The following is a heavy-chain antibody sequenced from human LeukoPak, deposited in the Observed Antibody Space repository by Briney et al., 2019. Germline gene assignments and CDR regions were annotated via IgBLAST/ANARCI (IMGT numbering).Heavy chain of an antibody. CDR2: IYYSGST. J-gene: IGHJ4*02. D-gene: IGHD3-9*01. Sequence: SETLSLTCTVSGGSISSYYWSWIRQPPGKGLEWIGYIYYSGSTNYNPSLKSRVTISVDTSKNQFSLKLSSVTAADTAVYYCARGNYDILTGYYIPYFDYWGQGTLVTVSS. CDR3: ARGNYDILTGYYIPYFDY. V-gene: IGHV4-59*01. CDR1: GGSISSYY.